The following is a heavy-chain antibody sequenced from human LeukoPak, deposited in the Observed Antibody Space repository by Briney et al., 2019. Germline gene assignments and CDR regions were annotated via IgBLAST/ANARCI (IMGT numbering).Heavy chain of an antibody. D-gene: IGHD3-10*01. CDR3: ARGVLPVRGVRLDY. CDR1: GFTVGSNY. J-gene: IGHJ4*02. Sequence: GGSLRLSCAASGFTVGSNYMSWVRQAPGKGLEWVSVIYSGGSTYYADSVKGRFTISRDNSKNTLYLQMNSLRAEDTAVYYCARGVLPVRGVRLDYWGQGTLVTVSS. V-gene: IGHV3-66*01. CDR2: IYSGGST.